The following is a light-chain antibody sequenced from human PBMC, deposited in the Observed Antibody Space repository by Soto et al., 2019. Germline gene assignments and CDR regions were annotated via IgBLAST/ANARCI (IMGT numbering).Light chain of an antibody. CDR2: KAS. CDR1: QDITNY. J-gene: IGKJ1*01. V-gene: IGKV1-5*03. CDR3: QQYNSYPWT. Sequence: DIQMTQSPSSLSASLGDRVAITCQASQDITNYLNWYQQKPGKAPKLLIYKASSLESGVPSRFGGSGSGSEFTLTISSLQPDDFATYYCQQYNSYPWTFGQGTKVDNK.